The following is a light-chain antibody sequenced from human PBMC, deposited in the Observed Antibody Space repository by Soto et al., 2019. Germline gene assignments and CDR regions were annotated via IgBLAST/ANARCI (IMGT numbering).Light chain of an antibody. CDR2: EVS. Sequence: QSALTRPASVSGSPGQSITISCTGTSSDVGGYNYVSWYQQHPGKAPKLMIYEVSNRPSGVSNRFSGSKSGNTASLTISGLQAEDEADYYCSSYTSSSTLVFGGGTK. V-gene: IGLV2-14*01. J-gene: IGLJ2*01. CDR3: SSYTSSSTLV. CDR1: SSDVGGYNY.